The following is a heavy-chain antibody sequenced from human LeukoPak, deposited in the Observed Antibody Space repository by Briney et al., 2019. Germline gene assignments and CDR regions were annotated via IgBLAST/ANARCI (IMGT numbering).Heavy chain of an antibody. CDR1: GFTFSLYN. J-gene: IGHJ6*02. CDR2: ISFGGSPT. D-gene: IGHD5-12*01. V-gene: IGHV3-30*04. CDR3: AREGASNGYHYGMDV. Sequence: PGGSLRLSCAGSGFTFSLYNMHWVRQAPGKGLEWVALISFGGSPTYYADSVRGRFTISRDNSKNTLFLQMSSLKAEDTAVYYCAREGASNGYHYGMDVWGRGTTVSVSS.